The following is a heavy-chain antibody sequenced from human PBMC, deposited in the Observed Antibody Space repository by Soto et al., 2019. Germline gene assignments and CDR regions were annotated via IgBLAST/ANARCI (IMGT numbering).Heavy chain of an antibody. V-gene: IGHV3-33*01. J-gene: IGHJ4*02. D-gene: IGHD3-9*01. Sequence: QVQLVESGGGVVQAGRSLRLSCAASGFTFSSFGMHWVRQAPGKGLEWVAVIWYDGSNKYYADPVRGRFTISRDNSKNTLYLQMSSLRAEDTAVYYCARGIGRSDWQYFDYWGQGTLVTVSS. CDR1: GFTFSSFG. CDR3: ARGIGRSDWQYFDY. CDR2: IWYDGSNK.